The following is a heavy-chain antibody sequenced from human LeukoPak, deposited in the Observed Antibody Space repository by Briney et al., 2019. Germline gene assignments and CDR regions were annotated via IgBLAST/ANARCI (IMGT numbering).Heavy chain of an antibody. J-gene: IGHJ4*02. V-gene: IGHV1-2*02. CDR1: GYTFTCHY. CDR2: INPTGGT. CDR3: ARDLGWSSSH. Sequence: GASVKVSCKASGYTFTCHYMNWVRLAPGQGLEWMGWINPTGGTTYAQKFQDRVTMTRDTSINTAYMELSGLRSDDTAVYYCARDLGWSSSHWGQGTLVTVSS. D-gene: IGHD6-6*01.